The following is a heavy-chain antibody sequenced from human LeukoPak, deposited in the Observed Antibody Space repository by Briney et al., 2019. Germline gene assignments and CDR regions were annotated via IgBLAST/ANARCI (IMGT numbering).Heavy chain of an antibody. V-gene: IGHV3-30*02. J-gene: IGHJ4*02. D-gene: IGHD6-13*01. CDR3: ARGHIAAAG. CDR2: IRYDGSNK. Sequence: PGGSLRLSCAASGFTFSSYGMHWVRQAPGKGLEWVAFIRYDGSNKYYTDSVKGRFTISRDNSKNTLYLQMGSLRAEDMAVYYCARGHIAAAGWGQGTLVTVSS. CDR1: GFTFSSYG.